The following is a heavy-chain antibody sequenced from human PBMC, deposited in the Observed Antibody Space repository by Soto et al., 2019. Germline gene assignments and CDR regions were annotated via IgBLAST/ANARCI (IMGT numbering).Heavy chain of an antibody. D-gene: IGHD2-8*01. CDR3: VRVRAVSYYYYYYYMDV. Sequence: QVQLQESGPGLVKPSETLSLTCTVSGGSISSYYWSWIRQPPGKGLEWIGYIYYSGRTNCNPSLKSRVTISVDTSKNQFSLKLSSVTAADTAVYYCVRVRAVSYYYYYYYMDVWGKGTTVTVSS. J-gene: IGHJ6*03. CDR1: GGSISSYY. CDR2: IYYSGRT. V-gene: IGHV4-59*01.